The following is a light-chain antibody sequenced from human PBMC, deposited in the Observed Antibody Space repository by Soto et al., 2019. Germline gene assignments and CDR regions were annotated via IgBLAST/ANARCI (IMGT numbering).Light chain of an antibody. CDR1: QSTSSY. Sequence: DIQMTRSPSTLSSSVGEKVTITCRASQSTSSYLAWYQQEPGKAPKLLICQASTLENGVPSRFSGSGSGTEFSLTISCLQPDDFATYYCQQYSSHSTFGQGTKVDIK. V-gene: IGKV1-5*03. J-gene: IGKJ1*01. CDR3: QQYSSHST. CDR2: QAS.